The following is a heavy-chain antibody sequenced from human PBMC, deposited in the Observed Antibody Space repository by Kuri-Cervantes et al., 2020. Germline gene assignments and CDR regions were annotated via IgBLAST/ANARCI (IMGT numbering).Heavy chain of an antibody. Sequence: GGSLRLSCAASGFTFSSYSMNWVRQAPGKGLEWVSSISSSSSYIYYADSVKGRFTISRDNSKNTLYLQMNSLRAEDTAVYYCAIRPRDYYDSSGDRYGMDVWGQGTTVTVSS. CDR2: ISSSSSYI. CDR1: GFTFSSYS. J-gene: IGHJ6*02. V-gene: IGHV3-21*04. CDR3: AIRPRDYYDSSGDRYGMDV. D-gene: IGHD3-22*01.